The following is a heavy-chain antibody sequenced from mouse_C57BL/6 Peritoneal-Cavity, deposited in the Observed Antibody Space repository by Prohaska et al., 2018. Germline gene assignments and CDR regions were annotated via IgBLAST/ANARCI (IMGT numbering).Heavy chain of an antibody. CDR1: GYTFTSYW. J-gene: IGHJ1*03. Sequence: QVQLQQPGAELVKPGASVKMSCKASGYTFTSYWITWVKQRPGQGLEWIGDIYPGSGSTNYNEKFKSKATLTVDTSSSTAYMQLSSLTSEDAAAYYCARGGPNYYGRSHWYFDVWGTGTTVTVSS. CDR3: ARGGPNYYGRSHWYFDV. CDR2: IYPGSGST. V-gene: IGHV1-55*01. D-gene: IGHD1-1*01.